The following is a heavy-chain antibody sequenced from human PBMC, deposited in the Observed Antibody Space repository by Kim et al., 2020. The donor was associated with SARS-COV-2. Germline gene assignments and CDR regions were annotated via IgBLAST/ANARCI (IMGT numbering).Heavy chain of an antibody. D-gene: IGHD3-9*01. J-gene: IGHJ4*02. Sequence: VGSLRLSCAASGFTFSSYWMSWVRQAPGKGLEWVANIKQDGSEKYYVDSVKGRFTISRDNAKNSLYLQMNSLRADYTAVYYCARAKDILTGLLDYWGQGTLVTVSS. CDR3: ARAKDILTGLLDY. CDR2: IKQDGSEK. CDR1: GFTFSSYW. V-gene: IGHV3-7*01.